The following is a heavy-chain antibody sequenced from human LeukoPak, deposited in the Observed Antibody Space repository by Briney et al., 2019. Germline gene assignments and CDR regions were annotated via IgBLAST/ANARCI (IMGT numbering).Heavy chain of an antibody. Sequence: PGGSLRLSCAASGFTFSDYYMSWIRQAPGKGLEWVSYISSSSSYTNYADSVKGRFTISRDNAKNSLYLQMNSLRAEDTAVYYCARAVSRSYSHYFDYWGQGTLVTVSS. D-gene: IGHD2-15*01. CDR1: GFTFSDYY. V-gene: IGHV3-11*06. J-gene: IGHJ4*02. CDR2: ISSSSSYT. CDR3: ARAVSRSYSHYFDY.